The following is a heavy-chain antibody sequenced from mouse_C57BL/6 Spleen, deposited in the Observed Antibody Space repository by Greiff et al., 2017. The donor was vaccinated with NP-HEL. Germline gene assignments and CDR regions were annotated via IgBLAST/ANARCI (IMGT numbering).Heavy chain of an antibody. CDR3: ARRPYHYYAMDY. V-gene: IGHV5-17*01. Sequence: DVQLVESGGGLVKPGGSLKLSCAASGFTFSDYGMHWVRQAPEKGLEWVAYISSGSSTIYYADTVKGRFTISRDNAKNTLFLQMTSLRSEDTAMYYCARRPYHYYAMDYWGQGTSVTVSS. CDR2: ISSGSSTI. CDR1: GFTFSDYG. J-gene: IGHJ4*01.